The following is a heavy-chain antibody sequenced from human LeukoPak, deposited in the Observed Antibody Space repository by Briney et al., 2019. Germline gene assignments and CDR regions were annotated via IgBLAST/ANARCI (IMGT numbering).Heavy chain of an antibody. Sequence: SETLSLTCTVSGGSISSGSYYGSWIGQPAGKGLEWIGRIYSSGGTNYNPSLKSRVTISIATSKNKFSLKLSSVTAADTAVYYCARLGPPDYYDSSGYRTAWGQGTLVTVSS. D-gene: IGHD3-22*01. J-gene: IGHJ5*02. CDR1: GGSISSGSYY. CDR3: ARLGPPDYYDSSGYRTA. V-gene: IGHV4-61*02. CDR2: IYSSGGT.